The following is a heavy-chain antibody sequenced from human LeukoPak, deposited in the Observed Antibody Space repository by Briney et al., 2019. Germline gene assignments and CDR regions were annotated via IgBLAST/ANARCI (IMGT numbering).Heavy chain of an antibody. D-gene: IGHD5-24*01. V-gene: IGHV4-34*01. Sequence: SEILSLTCAVYGGSFSGYYWSWIRQPPGKGLEWIGEINHSGSTNYNPSLKSRVTISVDTSKNQFSLKLSSVTAADTAVYYCARSVSYKLPPGYWGQGTLVTVSS. CDR3: ARSVSYKLPPGY. CDR2: INHSGST. CDR1: GGSFSGYY. J-gene: IGHJ4*02.